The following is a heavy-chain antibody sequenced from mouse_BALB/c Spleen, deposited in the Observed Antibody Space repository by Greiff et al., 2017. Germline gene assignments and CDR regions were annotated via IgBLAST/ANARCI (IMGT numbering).Heavy chain of an antibody. J-gene: IGHJ4*01. V-gene: IGHV14-1*02. CDR2: IDPENGNT. CDR1: GFNIKDYY. CDR3: ARNGNYEAMDY. Sequence: VQLKESGAELVRPGALVKLSCKASGFNIKDYYMHWVKQRPEQGLEWIGWIDPENGNTIYDPKFQGKASITADTSSNTAYLQLSSLTSEDTAVYYCARNGNYEAMDYWGQGTSVTVSS. D-gene: IGHD2-1*01.